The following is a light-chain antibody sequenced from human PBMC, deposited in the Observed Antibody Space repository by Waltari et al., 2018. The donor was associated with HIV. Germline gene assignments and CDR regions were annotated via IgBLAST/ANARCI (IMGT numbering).Light chain of an antibody. Sequence: SYVLTQPPYVSVSPGQTASITRSRDNLAEKNACWYQQKPGQSPVLVIYQDSRRPSGIPERFSGSNSGNTATLTISGTQAMDEADYYCQAWDSSTGVFGTGTKVTVL. J-gene: IGLJ1*01. CDR2: QDS. CDR3: QAWDSSTGV. V-gene: IGLV3-1*01. CDR1: NLAEKN.